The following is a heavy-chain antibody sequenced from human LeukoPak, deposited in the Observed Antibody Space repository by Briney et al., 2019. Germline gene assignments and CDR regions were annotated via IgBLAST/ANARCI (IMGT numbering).Heavy chain of an antibody. J-gene: IGHJ4*02. V-gene: IGHV1-46*01. CDR1: GYTFTSYY. Sequence: ASVKVSCKASGYTFTSYYIHWVRQAPGQGLKWMGIINPSGGSTSYAQKFQARVTMTRDMSTSTVYMELSSLRSEDTAVYYCARDLRDSSGYLYDYWGQGTLVTVSS. CDR3: ARDLRDSSGYLYDY. D-gene: IGHD3-22*01. CDR2: INPSGGST.